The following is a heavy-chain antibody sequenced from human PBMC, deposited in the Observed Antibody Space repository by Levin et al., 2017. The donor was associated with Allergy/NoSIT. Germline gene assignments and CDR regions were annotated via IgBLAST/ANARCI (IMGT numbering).Heavy chain of an antibody. CDR1: GDRVSSTSAA. V-gene: IGHV6-1*01. CDR2: TYYRSKWYN. J-gene: IGHJ4*02. Sequence: SQTLSLTCAISGDRVSSTSAAWNWIRQSPSRGLEWLGRTYYRSKWYNDYAVSVKRRITIKPDTSKNQVSLQLNSVTPDDAAVYYCARVSASSGSFDYWGQGTLVTVSS. CDR3: ARVSASSGSFDY. D-gene: IGHD3-10*01.